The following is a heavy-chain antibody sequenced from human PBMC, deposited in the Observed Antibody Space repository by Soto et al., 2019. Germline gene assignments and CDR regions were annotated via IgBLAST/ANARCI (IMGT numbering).Heavy chain of an antibody. J-gene: IGHJ4*02. D-gene: IGHD2-15*01. Sequence: PGGSLRLSCAASGFTFSGSVMHWVRRASGKGLEWVGRIRGKVDSYATAYAASVKGRFTISRDDSKNTTFLQMTSLKTDDTAVYYCSKQSPICSDGSFFSEPHWGQGTLVTVSS. CDR3: SKQSPICSDGSFFSEPH. V-gene: IGHV3-73*01. CDR1: GFTFSGSV. CDR2: IRGKVDSYAT.